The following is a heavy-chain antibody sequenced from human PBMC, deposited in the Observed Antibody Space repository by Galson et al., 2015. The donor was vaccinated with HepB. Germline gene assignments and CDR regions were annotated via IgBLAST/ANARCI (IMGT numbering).Heavy chain of an antibody. Sequence: SLRLSCAASGFTFDDYAMYWVRQAPGKGLEWVSGISWNTDTIEYADSVKGRFTIARDNDKNSLYLQMNSLRTEDTALYFCAKDRGVGEQWLGPPDYWGQGTLVTVSS. V-gene: IGHV3-9*01. CDR2: ISWNTDTI. CDR1: GFTFDDYA. D-gene: IGHD6-19*01. CDR3: AKDRGVGEQWLGPPDY. J-gene: IGHJ4*02.